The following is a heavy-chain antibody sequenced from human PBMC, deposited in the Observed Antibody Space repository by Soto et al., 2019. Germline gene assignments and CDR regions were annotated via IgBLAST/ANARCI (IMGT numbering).Heavy chain of an antibody. V-gene: IGHV3-30-3*01. CDR1: GFTFSSYA. CDR3: ARGGAIAAAGDYFDY. Sequence: QVQLVESGGGVVQPGRSLRLSCAASGFTFSSYAMHWVRQAPGKGLEWVAVISYDGSNKYYADSVKGRFTISRDNSKSTLYLQMNSLRAEDTAVYYCARGGAIAAAGDYFDYWGQGTLVTVSS. D-gene: IGHD6-13*01. CDR2: ISYDGSNK. J-gene: IGHJ4*02.